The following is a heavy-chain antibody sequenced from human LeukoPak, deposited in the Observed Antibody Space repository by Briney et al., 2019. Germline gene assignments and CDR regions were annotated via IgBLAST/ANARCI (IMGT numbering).Heavy chain of an antibody. CDR2: IYYTGST. J-gene: IGHJ6*03. D-gene: IGHD1-1*01. CDR3: ARLGIYPIQGYNYNYHYMDV. Sequence: SETLSLTCTVPGASISSSYWSWIRQPPGKGLEWIGYIYYTGSTNYNPSLKSRVTISVDMSKNQFSLPLSSVTAADTAAYYCARLGIYPIQGYNYNYHYMDVWAKGTTVTVSS. V-gene: IGHV4-59*08. CDR1: GASISSSY.